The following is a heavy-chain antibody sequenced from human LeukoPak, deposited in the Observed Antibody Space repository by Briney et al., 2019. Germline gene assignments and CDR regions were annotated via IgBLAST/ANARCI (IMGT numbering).Heavy chain of an antibody. CDR3: ARLDGSGSYSRGPDY. V-gene: IGHV5-51*01. CDR2: IYPGDSDT. D-gene: IGHD3-10*01. Sequence: GESLKISCKGSGYSFTNYWIGWVRQMPGKGLEWMGIIYPGDSDTRYSPSFQGHVTISADRSISTAYLQWSSLKVSDTAMYYCARLDGSGSYSRGPDYWGQGTLVTVSS. CDR1: GYSFTNYW. J-gene: IGHJ4*02.